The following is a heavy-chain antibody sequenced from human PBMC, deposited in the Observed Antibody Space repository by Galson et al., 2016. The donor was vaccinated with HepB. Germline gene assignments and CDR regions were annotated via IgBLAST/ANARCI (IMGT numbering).Heavy chain of an antibody. V-gene: IGHV4-34*01. D-gene: IGHD6-19*01. J-gene: IGHJ4*02. CDR3: NLYSGSKQFDY. CDR2: IDHSGNS. Sequence: SETLSLTCAVYGGAFSGYYWSWIRQPPGKGLEWIGEIDHSGNSNYNPSLGSRVIISLDTSRNRFSLNLTSVTAADTAVYYCNLYSGSKQFDYWGQGTPVTVSS. CDR1: GGAFSGYY.